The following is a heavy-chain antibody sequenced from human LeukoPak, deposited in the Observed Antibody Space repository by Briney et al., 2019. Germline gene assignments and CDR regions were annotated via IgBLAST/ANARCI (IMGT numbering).Heavy chain of an antibody. V-gene: IGHV3-53*01. CDR1: GFTVSSNY. D-gene: IGHD1-26*01. CDR3: ARGGSYLSAFDM. CDR2: IYSVGST. Sequence: GGSLRLSCAASGFTVSSNYMSWVRQAPGKGLGWVSIIYSVGSTFYADSVKGRFTISRENSKNTLYLQMSRLRAEDTAVYYCARGGSYLSAFDMGGQGTVVTVPS. J-gene: IGHJ3*02.